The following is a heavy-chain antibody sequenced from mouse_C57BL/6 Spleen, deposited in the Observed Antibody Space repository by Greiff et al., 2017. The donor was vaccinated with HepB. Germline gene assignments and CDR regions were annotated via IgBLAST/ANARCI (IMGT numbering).Heavy chain of an antibody. CDR2: TNPTNGRT. D-gene: IGHD1-1*01. V-gene: IGHV1S81*02. Sequence: VQLQQSGADLVKAGASVKMSCKASGYTFTSYWMHWVKQRLGQGLEWFAETNPTNGRTYYNEKFKSKATLTVDKSSSPAYLLLSGPTFEDSAVYYCARMKKLVATYCDDRGQGTTLTGAS. CDR1: GYTFTSYW. CDR3: ARMKKLVATYCDD. J-gene: IGHJ2*01.